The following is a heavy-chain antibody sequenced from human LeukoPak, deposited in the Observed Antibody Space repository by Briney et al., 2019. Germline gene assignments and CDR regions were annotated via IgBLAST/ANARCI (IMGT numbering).Heavy chain of an antibody. CDR1: GYTFTSYY. Sequence: GASVKVSCKVSGYTFTSYYMHWVRQAPGQGLEWMGIINPSGGSTSYAQKFQGRVTMTRDTSTSTAYMELRSLRSDDTAVYYCARLAWPHRLRNFDYWGQGTLVTVSS. CDR2: INPSGGST. CDR3: ARLAWPHRLRNFDY. J-gene: IGHJ4*02. D-gene: IGHD2-15*01. V-gene: IGHV1-46*01.